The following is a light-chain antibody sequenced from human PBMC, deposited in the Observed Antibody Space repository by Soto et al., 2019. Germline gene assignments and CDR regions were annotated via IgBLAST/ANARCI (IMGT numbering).Light chain of an antibody. CDR3: QQYNRNTWS. CDR2: GAS. Sequence: IQMTQSPSTLSASVGGRVTITRQASQSAGTWVAWYQQRPGKAPKPLIYGASNLESGVPSRFSGSGSGTEFTLTITTLQPDDFATYFCQQYNRNTWSFGPGTKVDIK. CDR1: QSAGTW. J-gene: IGKJ1*01. V-gene: IGKV1-5*01.